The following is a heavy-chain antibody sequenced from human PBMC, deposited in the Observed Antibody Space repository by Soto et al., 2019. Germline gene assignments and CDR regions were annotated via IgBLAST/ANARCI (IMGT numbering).Heavy chain of an antibody. J-gene: IGHJ4*02. V-gene: IGHV1-18*01. CDR1: GSSCTIYV. CDR2: ISAYNGNT. Sequence: APMKVSCLFSGSSCTIYVISWVLQAPGPGLEWMGWISAYNGNTNYAQKLQGRVTMTTDTSMSTDYMELRSLRSDDTAAFYCGKWQTENYDNLAFSVFYLWAKRTKVTV. CDR3: GKWQTENYDNLAFSVFYL. D-gene: IGHD3-3*02.